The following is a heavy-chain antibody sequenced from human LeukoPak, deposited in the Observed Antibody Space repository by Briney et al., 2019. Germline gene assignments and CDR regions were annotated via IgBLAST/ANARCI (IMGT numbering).Heavy chain of an antibody. CDR2: INHSGST. D-gene: IGHD3-3*01. Sequence: GSLRLSCAASGFTFSSYGMHWVRQPPGKGLEWIGGINHSGSTNYNPSLKSRVTISVDTSKNQFSLKLSSVTAADTAVYYCARSRTIFGVTYYFDYWGQGTLVTVSS. CDR3: ARSRTIFGVTYYFDY. CDR1: GFTFSSYG. J-gene: IGHJ4*02. V-gene: IGHV4-34*01.